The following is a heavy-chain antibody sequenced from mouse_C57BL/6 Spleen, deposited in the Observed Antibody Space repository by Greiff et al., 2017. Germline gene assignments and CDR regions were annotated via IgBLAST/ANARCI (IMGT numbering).Heavy chain of an antibody. J-gene: IGHJ4*01. CDR2: IYPRDGST. V-gene: IGHV1-85*01. D-gene: IGHD2-1*01. CDR1: GYTFTSYD. Sequence: VQLQQSGPELVKPGASVKLSCKASGYTFTSYDINWVKQRPGQGLEWIGWIYPRDGSTKYNEKFKGKATLTVDTSSSTAYMELHRLTSEDSAVYFCARGIYYGNYGAMDYWGQGTTVTVSS. CDR3: ARGIYYGNYGAMDY.